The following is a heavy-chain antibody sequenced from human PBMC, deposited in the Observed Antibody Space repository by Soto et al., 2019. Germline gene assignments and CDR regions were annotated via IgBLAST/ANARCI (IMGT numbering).Heavy chain of an antibody. CDR1: GGSISSSSYY. V-gene: IGHV4-31*03. CDR2: IYYSGST. CDR3: AEGSGYSLDY. D-gene: IGHD5-12*01. J-gene: IGHJ4*02. Sequence: SETLSLTCTVSGGSISSSSYYLSWIRQHPGKGLEWIGYIYYSGSTYYNPSLKSRVTISVDTSKNQFSLKLSSVTAADTAVYYCAEGSGYSLDYWGQGTLVTVSS.